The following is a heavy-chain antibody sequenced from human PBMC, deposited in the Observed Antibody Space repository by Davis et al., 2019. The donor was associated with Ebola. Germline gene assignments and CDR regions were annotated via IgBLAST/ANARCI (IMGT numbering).Heavy chain of an antibody. J-gene: IGHJ4*02. Sequence: ASVKVSCKASGYTFTSYDINWVRQATGQGLEWMGWMNPNSGNTGYAQRFQGRVTMTRNTSISTAYMELSSLRSEDTAVYYCARAPTWSQINYYCFDYWGQGTLVTVSS. D-gene: IGHD3-10*01. CDR3: ARAPTWSQINYYCFDY. CDR2: MNPNSGNT. CDR1: GYTFTSYD. V-gene: IGHV1-8*01.